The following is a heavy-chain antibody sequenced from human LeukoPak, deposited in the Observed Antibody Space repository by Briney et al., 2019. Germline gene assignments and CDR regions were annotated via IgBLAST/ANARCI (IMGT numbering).Heavy chain of an antibody. CDR3: ASRPYGGNGY. CDR1: GFTFSSYA. CDR2: ISYDGSNK. V-gene: IGHV3-30-3*01. Sequence: PGGSLRLSCAASGFTFSSYAMHWVRQAPGKGLEWVAVISYDGSNKYYADSVKGRFTISRDNSKNTLYLQMNSLRAEDTAVYYCASRPYGGNGYWGQGTLVTVSS. D-gene: IGHD4-23*01. J-gene: IGHJ4*02.